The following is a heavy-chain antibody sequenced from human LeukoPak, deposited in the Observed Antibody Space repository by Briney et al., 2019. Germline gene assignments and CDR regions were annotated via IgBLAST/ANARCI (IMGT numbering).Heavy chain of an antibody. CDR3: ARADPTARRFWFDY. J-gene: IGHJ4*02. Sequence: PSETLSLTCTVSGGSISSSSYYWGWIRQPPGKGLEWIGSIYYSGSTYYNPSLKSRVIISVDTSKKQFSVKLSSVTAADTAVYYCARADPTARRFWFDYWGQGTLVTVSS. CDR2: IYYSGST. V-gene: IGHV4-39*07. D-gene: IGHD6-6*01. CDR1: GGSISSSSYY.